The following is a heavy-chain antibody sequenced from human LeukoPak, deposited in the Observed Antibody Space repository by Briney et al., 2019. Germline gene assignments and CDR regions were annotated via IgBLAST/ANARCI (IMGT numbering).Heavy chain of an antibody. V-gene: IGHV4-4*07. D-gene: IGHD3-22*01. CDR1: GGSISNYY. Sequence: PSETLSLTCIVSGGSISNYYWTWIRQPAGKGLEWIGRIYASGSTNYSPSLKSRVTMSVDTSKNQFSLHLSSVTAADAAMYYCARTNYDISGYYDYFDCWGQGTLVTVSS. CDR3: ARTNYDISGYYDYFDC. J-gene: IGHJ4*02. CDR2: IYASGST.